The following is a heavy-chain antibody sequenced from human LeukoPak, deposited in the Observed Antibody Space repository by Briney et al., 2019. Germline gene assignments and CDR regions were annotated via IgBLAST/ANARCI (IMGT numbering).Heavy chain of an antibody. D-gene: IGHD2-2*01. V-gene: IGHV4-59*01. J-gene: IGHJ6*03. Sequence: SETLSLTCTVSGGSISSYYWSWIRQPPEKGLEWIGYIYYSGSTNYNPSLKSRVTISVDTSKNQFSLKLSSVTAADTAVYYCARAGCSSTSCYHYYYYYMDVWGKGTTVTVSS. CDR1: GGSISSYY. CDR3: ARAGCSSTSCYHYYYYYMDV. CDR2: IYYSGST.